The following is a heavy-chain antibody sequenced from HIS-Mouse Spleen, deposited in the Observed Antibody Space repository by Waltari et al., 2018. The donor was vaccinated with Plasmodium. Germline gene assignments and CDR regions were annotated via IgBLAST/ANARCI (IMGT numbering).Heavy chain of an antibody. CDR1: GGSISSYY. J-gene: IGHJ4*02. V-gene: IGHV4-59*08. CDR2: IYYSGST. D-gene: IGHD5-18*01. Sequence: QVQLQESGPGLVKPSETLSLTCTVSGGSISSYYWRWFRQPPGKGLEWIGYIYYSGSTNYNPSLKSRVTISVDTSKNQFSLKLSSVTAADTAVYYCARLRYSYGYFDYWGQGTLVTVSS. CDR3: ARLRYSYGYFDY.